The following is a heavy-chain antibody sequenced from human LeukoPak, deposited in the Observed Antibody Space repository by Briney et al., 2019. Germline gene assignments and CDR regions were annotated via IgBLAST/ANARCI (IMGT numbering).Heavy chain of an antibody. Sequence: GGSLRLSCAASGFTFSSYSMNWVRQAPGKGLEWVSSISSSSSYIYYADSVKGRFTISRDNAKNSLYLQMNSLRAEDTAVYYCARDESEVGATGFDYWGQGTLVTVSS. D-gene: IGHD1-26*01. V-gene: IGHV3-21*01. CDR3: ARDESEVGATGFDY. CDR1: GFTFSSYS. J-gene: IGHJ4*02. CDR2: ISSSSSYI.